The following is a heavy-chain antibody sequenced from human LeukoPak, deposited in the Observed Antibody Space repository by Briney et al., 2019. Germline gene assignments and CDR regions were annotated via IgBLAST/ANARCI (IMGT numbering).Heavy chain of an antibody. CDR2: ISGSGGST. V-gene: IGHV3-23*01. D-gene: IGHD1-26*01. CDR1: GFTFSSYA. J-gene: IGHJ4*02. CDR3: AKPRRSGSYWYFDY. Sequence: GGSLRLSRAASGFTFSSYAMSWVRQAPGKGLEWVSAISGSGGSTYYADSVKGRFTISRDNSKNTLYLQMNSLRAEDTAVYYCAKPRRSGSYWYFDYWGQGTLVTVSS.